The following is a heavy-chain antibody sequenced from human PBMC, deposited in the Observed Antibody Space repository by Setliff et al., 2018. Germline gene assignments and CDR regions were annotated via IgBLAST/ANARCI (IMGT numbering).Heavy chain of an antibody. CDR3: ARSGDPKSAFERYLFD. D-gene: IGHD1-1*01. J-gene: IGHJ4*02. V-gene: IGHV3-66*02. Sequence: GGSLRLSCAASGFTVSVNYTSWVRQAPGQGLEWVSVIYSSGDTYTADSVRGRFIISRDNSKNMVCLQMNSLRSEDTALYFCARSGDPKSAFERYLFDWGQGTLVTVSS. CDR2: IYSSGDT. CDR1: GFTVSVNY.